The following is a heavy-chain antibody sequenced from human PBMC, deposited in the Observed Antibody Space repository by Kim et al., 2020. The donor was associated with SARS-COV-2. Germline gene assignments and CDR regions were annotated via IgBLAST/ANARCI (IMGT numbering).Heavy chain of an antibody. CDR2: ISSNGGST. D-gene: IGHD3-9*01. V-gene: IGHV3-64D*06. J-gene: IGHJ3*02. CDR1: GFTFSSYA. CDR3: VRRLRYFDWLLEAFDI. Sequence: GGSLRLSCSASGFTFSSYAMHWVRQAPGKGLEYVSAISSNGGSTYYADSVKGRFTISRDNSKNTLYLQMSSLRAEDTAVYYCVRRLRYFDWLLEAFDIWGQGTMVTVSS.